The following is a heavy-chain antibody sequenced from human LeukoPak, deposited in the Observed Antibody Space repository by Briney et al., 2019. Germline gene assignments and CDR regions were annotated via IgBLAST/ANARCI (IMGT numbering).Heavy chain of an antibody. V-gene: IGHV3-9*01. CDR1: GFTFDDYA. J-gene: IGHJ3*02. Sequence: GGSLRLSCAASGFTFDDYAMHWVRHAPGKGLEWVSGISWNGGRIVYGDSVKGRFTISRDNAKNSLYLQMNSLRVEHTALYYCAKDFYRLGEFDAFDNWGQGTMVTVSS. CDR2: ISWNGGRI. CDR3: AKDFYRLGEFDAFDN. D-gene: IGHD3-16*01.